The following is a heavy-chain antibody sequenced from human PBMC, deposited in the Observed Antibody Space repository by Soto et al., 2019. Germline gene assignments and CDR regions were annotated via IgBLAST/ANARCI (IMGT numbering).Heavy chain of an antibody. CDR2: IIPIIGII. CDR3: AGDPDSHYNDSHASSYP. D-gene: IGHD3-22*01. J-gene: IGHJ5*02. V-gene: IGHV1-69*08. Sequence: QVQLVQSGAEVKKPGSSVKVSCKASGGTFSTYTITWVRQAPGQGLEWMGRIIPIIGIINYAQKFQGRVSIPADXXXGXXYMELTRLRSDDTAVYYCAGDPDSHYNDSHASSYPWGQGTLVTVSS. CDR1: GGTFSTYT.